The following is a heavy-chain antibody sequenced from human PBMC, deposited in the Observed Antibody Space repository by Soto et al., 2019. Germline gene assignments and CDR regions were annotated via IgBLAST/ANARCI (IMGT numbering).Heavy chain of an antibody. J-gene: IGHJ6*02. Sequence: VKVSCKASGGTFSSYAISWVRQAPGQGLEWMGGIIPIFGTANYAQKFQGRVTITADKSTSTAYMELNSLRAEDTAVYYCARDSGPQYYYYYGMDVWGQGTTVTVSS. CDR2: IIPIFGTA. CDR1: GGTFSSYA. CDR3: ARDSGPQYYYYYGMDV. V-gene: IGHV1-69*13.